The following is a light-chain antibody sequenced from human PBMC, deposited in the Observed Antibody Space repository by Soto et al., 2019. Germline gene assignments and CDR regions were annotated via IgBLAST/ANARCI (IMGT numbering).Light chain of an antibody. CDR1: QSLLYSNGYNY. Sequence: DVVMTQSPLSLPVTPGEPASISCRSSQSLLYSNGYNYLDWYLQKPGQSPQLLIYLGSNRASGVPDRFSGSGSGTDFTLKISSVEPEDFGVYYCMQARHFPFSFGPGTKVHIK. CDR3: MQARHFPFS. CDR2: LGS. J-gene: IGKJ3*01. V-gene: IGKV2-28*01.